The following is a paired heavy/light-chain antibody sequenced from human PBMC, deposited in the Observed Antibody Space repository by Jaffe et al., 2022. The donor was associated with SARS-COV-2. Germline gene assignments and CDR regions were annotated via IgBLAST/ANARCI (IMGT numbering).Heavy chain of an antibody. J-gene: IGHJ4*02. CDR1: GDTSSSYW. CDR2: IYPRDSET. V-gene: IGHV5-51*01. D-gene: IGHD6-13*01. Sequence: EVQLVQSGAEVKKPGESLKISCKGSGDTSSSYWITWVRQMPGQGLEFMGIIYPRDSETRYSPPFQGRVTFSVDKAIDTAYLQWASLKASDTAIYYCATQGTSWSPIDSWGQGTLVSVSS. CDR3: ATQGTSWSPIDS.
Light chain of an antibody. CDR3: QQYKNWPPT. CDR2: GAS. CDR1: QSDSSN. Sequence: EIVLTQSPATLSVSPGERATLSCRTSQSDSSNLAWYQQKPGQAPRLLIYGASIRATGIPARFSGSGSGTEFTLTISSLQSEDFAVYFCQQYKNWPPTFGQGTTVDI. V-gene: IGKV3-15*01. J-gene: IGKJ1*01.